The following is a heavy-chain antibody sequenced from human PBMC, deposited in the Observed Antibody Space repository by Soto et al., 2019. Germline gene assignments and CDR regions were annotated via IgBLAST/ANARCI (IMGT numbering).Heavy chain of an antibody. CDR3: AKGDSNTNGDSFDI. D-gene: IGHD2-8*01. Sequence: SETLSLTCAVYGGSFSGYCWSGIRQPPGKGLEWIGEINHSGSTNYNPSLKSRVTISVDTSKNQFSLKLSAVTAADTAVYYCAKGDSNTNGDSFDIWGQGTMVTVSS. V-gene: IGHV4-34*01. CDR2: INHSGST. J-gene: IGHJ3*02. CDR1: GGSFSGYC.